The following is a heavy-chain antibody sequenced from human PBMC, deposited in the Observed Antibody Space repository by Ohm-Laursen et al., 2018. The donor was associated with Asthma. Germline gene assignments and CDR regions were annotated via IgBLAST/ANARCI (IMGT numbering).Heavy chain of an antibody. D-gene: IGHD1-1*01. Sequence: SLRLSCAASGITFRDYAMTWVRQAAGKGLEWVASISTASTFIYYADSVRGRFTTSRDNAKNSLFLQMNSLRGEDTALYYCARDSGWNALDHWGQGTLVSVSS. J-gene: IGHJ4*02. V-gene: IGHV3-21*04. CDR2: ISTASTFI. CDR3: ARDSGWNALDH. CDR1: GITFRDYA.